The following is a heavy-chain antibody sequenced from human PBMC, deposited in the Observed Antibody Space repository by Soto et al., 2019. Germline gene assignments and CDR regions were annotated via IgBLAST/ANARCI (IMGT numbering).Heavy chain of an antibody. V-gene: IGHV4-59*01. CDR3: AREGNLGRWLQPLDF. CDR1: NGSISAYY. D-gene: IGHD5-12*01. CDR2: IYYSGST. Sequence: SETLSLTCSVSNGSISAYYWTWIRQPPGKGLEWIGFIYYSGSTSYNPSLKSRVTMSVDTSKNQFSLKLSPVTAADTAKYFCAREGNLGRWLQPLDFWGQGTLVTVYS. J-gene: IGHJ4*02.